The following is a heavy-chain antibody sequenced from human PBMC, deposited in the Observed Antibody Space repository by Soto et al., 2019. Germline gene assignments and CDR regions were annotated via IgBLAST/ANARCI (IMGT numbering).Heavy chain of an antibody. CDR1: GGSISSGGYY. D-gene: IGHD3-22*01. CDR3: ARLPDYYDSSGYLSSVPSAADAFDI. CDR2: IYYSGST. Sequence: QVQLQESGPGLVKPSQTLSLTCTVSGGSISSGGYYWSWIRQHPGKGLEWIGYIYYSGSTYYNPSLKSRVTISVDTSKNQFSLKLSSVTAADTAVYYCARLPDYYDSSGYLSSVPSAADAFDIWGQGTMVTVSS. J-gene: IGHJ3*02. V-gene: IGHV4-31*03.